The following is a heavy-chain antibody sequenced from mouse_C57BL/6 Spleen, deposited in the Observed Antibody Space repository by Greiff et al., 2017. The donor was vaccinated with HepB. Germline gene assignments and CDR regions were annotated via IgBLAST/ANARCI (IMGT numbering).Heavy chain of an antibody. J-gene: IGHJ3*01. CDR2: IDPCDGDT. D-gene: IGHD1-3*01. V-gene: IGHV1-50*01. CDR1: GYTFSSYW. Sequence: QVQLQQPGAELVKPGASVKLSCKASGYTFSSYWMQWVKQRPGQGLEWIGEIDPCDGDTNYNEKFKGKATLTADTSSSTAYMQLSSLESEDSAVYYCAKYNATSGGWFAYWGQGTPVTVS. CDR3: AKYNATSGGWFAY.